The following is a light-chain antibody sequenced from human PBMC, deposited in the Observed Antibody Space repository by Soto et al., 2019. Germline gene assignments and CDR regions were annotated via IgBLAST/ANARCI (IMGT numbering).Light chain of an antibody. V-gene: IGKV4-1*01. CDR1: QSVLYSSNNKNY. CDR2: WAS. CDR3: QQYYSTPFT. J-gene: IGKJ3*01. Sequence: DVVMTQSPGSLAVSLGERATINCKSSQSVLYSSNNKNYLAWYQQKPGQPPKLLIYWASTRESGVPDRFSGSGSGTDFTLTISSLQAEDVAIYHCQQYYSTPFTFGPGTKVDI.